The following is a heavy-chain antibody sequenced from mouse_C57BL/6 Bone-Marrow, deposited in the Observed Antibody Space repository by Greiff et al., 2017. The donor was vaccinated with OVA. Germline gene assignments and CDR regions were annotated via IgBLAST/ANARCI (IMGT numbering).Heavy chain of an antibody. D-gene: IGHD2-1*01. CDR2: ISYDGSN. V-gene: IGHV3-6*01. CDR3: ATGNYYGNLYYFDY. Sequence: DVKLQESGPGLVKPSQSLSLTCSVTGYSITSGYYWNWIRQFPGNKLEWMGYISYDGSNNYNPSLKNRISITRDTSKNQFFLKLNSVTTEDTATYYCATGNYYGNLYYFDYWGQGTTLTVSS. CDR1: GYSITSGYY. J-gene: IGHJ2*01.